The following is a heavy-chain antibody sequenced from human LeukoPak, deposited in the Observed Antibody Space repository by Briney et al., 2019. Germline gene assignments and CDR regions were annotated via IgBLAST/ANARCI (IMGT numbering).Heavy chain of an antibody. CDR2: VSGSDDST. V-gene: IGHV3-23*01. Sequence: PGGSLRLSCAASGFIFSNYAMNWVRQAPGKGLEWVSAVSGSDDSTYYADSVKGRFTISRDNSKNTLYLQMNSLRAEDTAVYYCAKASEAIVVVVAARVVYFDYWGQGTLVTVSS. J-gene: IGHJ4*02. CDR1: GFIFSNYA. D-gene: IGHD2-15*01. CDR3: AKASEAIVVVVAARVVYFDY.